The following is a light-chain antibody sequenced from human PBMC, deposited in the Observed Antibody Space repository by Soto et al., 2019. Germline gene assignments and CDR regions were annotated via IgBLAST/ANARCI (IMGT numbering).Light chain of an antibody. Sequence: EIVLTQSPATLSLSPGERATLSCRASQSVGSYLAWFQQTPGQAPRLLIYDTSNRATGIPARFSGSGSGTDFTLTISSLETEDFAVYYCQQRSDWPPPFGQGTKVEIK. CDR2: DTS. V-gene: IGKV3-11*01. CDR1: QSVGSY. J-gene: IGKJ1*01. CDR3: QQRSDWPPP.